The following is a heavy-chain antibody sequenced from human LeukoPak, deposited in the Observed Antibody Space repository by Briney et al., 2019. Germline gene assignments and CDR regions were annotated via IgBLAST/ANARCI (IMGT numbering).Heavy chain of an antibody. Sequence: SQTLSLTCAISGDSVSSNSVTWNWIRQSPSRGLEWLGRTYYRSTWYNDYAVSVRGRITVNPDTSKNQYSLHLNSVTPEDTAVYYCARRLTQYDCFDPWGQGILVTVSS. J-gene: IGHJ5*02. CDR3: ARRLTQYDCFDP. V-gene: IGHV6-1*01. D-gene: IGHD2-2*01. CDR2: TYYRSTWYN. CDR1: GDSVSSNSVT.